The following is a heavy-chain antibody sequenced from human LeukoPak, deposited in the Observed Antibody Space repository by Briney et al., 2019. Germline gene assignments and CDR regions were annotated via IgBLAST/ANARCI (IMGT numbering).Heavy chain of an antibody. CDR1: GYTFTSYD. CDR2: MNPNSGNT. D-gene: IGHD3-3*01. V-gene: IGHV1-8*03. J-gene: IGHJ4*02. CDR3: ARSFWSGYFIFDY. Sequence: GASVKVSCKASGYTFTSYDINWVRQATGQGLECMGWMNPNSGNTGYAQKFQGRVTITRNTSISTAYMELSSLRSEDTAVYYCARSFWSGYFIFDYWGQGTLVTVSS.